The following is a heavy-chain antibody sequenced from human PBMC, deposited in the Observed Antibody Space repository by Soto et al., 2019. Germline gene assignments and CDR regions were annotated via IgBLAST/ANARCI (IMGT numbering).Heavy chain of an antibody. V-gene: IGHV1-3*01. Sequence: QVQLVQSGAEVKKPGASVKVSCKASGYTFTSYAMHWVRQAPGQRLEWMGWINAGNGNTKYSQKFQGRVTITRDTSESTAYMELSSLRSEDTAVYYGARAPYYYDSPPTGYWGQGTLVTVSS. CDR2: INAGNGNT. J-gene: IGHJ4*02. CDR3: ARAPYYYDSPPTGY. CDR1: GYTFTSYA. D-gene: IGHD3-22*01.